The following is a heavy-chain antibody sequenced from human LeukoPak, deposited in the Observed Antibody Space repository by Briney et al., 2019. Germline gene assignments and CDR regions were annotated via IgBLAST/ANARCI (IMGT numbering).Heavy chain of an antibody. CDR2: ISGPGGSW. V-gene: IGHV3-23*01. J-gene: IGHJ4*02. D-gene: IGHD5/OR15-5a*01. CDR3: AKKVGLVSAPLYYFDV. CDR1: GFTFSSYA. Sequence: AGGSLRPSCAASGFTFSSYAMSWVRQAPGKGLEWVSAISGPGGSWDYADSVKGRFTISRDNSKNTLFLQMNSLRAEDTAIYYCAKKVGLVSAPLYYFDVWGQGTLVTVSS.